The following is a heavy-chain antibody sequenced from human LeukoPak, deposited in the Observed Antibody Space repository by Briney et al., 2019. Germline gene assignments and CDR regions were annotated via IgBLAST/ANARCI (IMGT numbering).Heavy chain of an antibody. D-gene: IGHD3-3*01. CDR2: IIPIFGTA. Sequence: ASVKVSCKASGGTFSSYAISWVRQAPGQGLEWMGGIIPIFGTANYAQKFQGRVTITADESTSTAYMELSSLRSEDTAVYYCASPLGKPRLTLRFLEWSIGYWGQGTLVTVSS. V-gene: IGHV1-69*13. CDR1: GGTFSSYA. CDR3: ASPLGKPRLTLRFLEWSIGY. J-gene: IGHJ4*02.